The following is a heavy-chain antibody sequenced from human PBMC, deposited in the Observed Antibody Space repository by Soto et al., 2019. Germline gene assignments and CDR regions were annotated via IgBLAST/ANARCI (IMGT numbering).Heavy chain of an antibody. CDR3: ASEVSSTDGMDV. V-gene: IGHV5-51*01. D-gene: IGHD2-15*01. CDR1: GYSFTSFW. CDR2: IYPGDSDT. J-gene: IGHJ6*02. Sequence: RGESLKISCKGSGYSFTSFWIGWVRQKPGKGLEWMGIIYPGDSDTRYSPSFQGQVTISADKSINTAYLQWSSLEASDTAMYYCASEVSSTDGMDVWGQGTTVTVSS.